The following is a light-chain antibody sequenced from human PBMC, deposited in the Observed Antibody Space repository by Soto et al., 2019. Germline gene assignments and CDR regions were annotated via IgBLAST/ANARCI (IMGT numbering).Light chain of an antibody. CDR1: SSNIGSTT. Sequence: QSVLPQPPSASGTPGQRVTISCSGSSSNIGSTTVNWYQQLPGTAPKLLIYSNNQRPSGVPDRFSGSKSDTSASLAISGLQSEDEADYYCAAWDDSLNGYVFGTGTKVTVL. CDR3: AAWDDSLNGYV. V-gene: IGLV1-44*01. CDR2: SNN. J-gene: IGLJ1*01.